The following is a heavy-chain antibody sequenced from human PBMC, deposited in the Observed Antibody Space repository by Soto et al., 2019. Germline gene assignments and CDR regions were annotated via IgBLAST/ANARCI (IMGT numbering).Heavy chain of an antibody. Sequence: GGSLRLSCETSGFSFSAYGMHWVRQAPGKGLEWVAVIWYDASKQFYAASVEGRFTISRDNSKAILYLQMNSLRSEDTAVYYCARYQFSPFTMIVVVGLDPWGQGTLVTVSS. CDR2: IWYDASKQ. D-gene: IGHD3-22*01. J-gene: IGHJ5*02. V-gene: IGHV3-33*01. CDR3: ARYQFSPFTMIVVVGLDP. CDR1: GFSFSAYG.